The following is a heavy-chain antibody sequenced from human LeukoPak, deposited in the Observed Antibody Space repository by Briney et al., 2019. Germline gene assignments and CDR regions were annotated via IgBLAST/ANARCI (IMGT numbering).Heavy chain of an antibody. D-gene: IGHD3-10*01. CDR3: ASVGGSGSYNRYYYYMDV. Sequence: ASVKVSCKASGYTFTTYYMHWVRQAPGQGLEWMGIINPSDGSTSYAQKFQGRVTLTRDMSTTTVYMELSSLRSEDTAVYYCASVGGSGSYNRYYYYMDVWGKGTTVTISS. V-gene: IGHV1-46*01. CDR1: GYTFTTYY. J-gene: IGHJ6*03. CDR2: INPSDGST.